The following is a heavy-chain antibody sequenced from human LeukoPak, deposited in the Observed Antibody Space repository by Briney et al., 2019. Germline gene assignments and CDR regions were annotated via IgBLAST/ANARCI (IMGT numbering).Heavy chain of an antibody. CDR1: GYTFTSYS. V-gene: IGHV1-8*02. Sequence: ASVKVSCKASGYTFTSYSINWVRQAPGQGLEWMGWMNPNSGNTGYAQKFQGRVTMTRNTSISTAYMELSSLRSEDTAVYYCARGPLGYYYYYMDVWGKGTTVTISS. CDR2: MNPNSGNT. J-gene: IGHJ6*03. CDR3: ARGPLGYYYYYMDV. D-gene: IGHD7-27*01.